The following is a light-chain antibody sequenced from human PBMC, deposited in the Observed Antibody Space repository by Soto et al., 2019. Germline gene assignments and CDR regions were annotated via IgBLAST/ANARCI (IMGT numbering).Light chain of an antibody. Sequence: QSVLTQPPSVSGAPGQRVTISCTASSSNIGAGYDVHWYQQLPGTAPKLLISGNSNRPSGVPDRFSGSKSGTSASLAITGLQPEDEADYYCQSYDSSLSVLYVFGTGTKVTVL. CDR2: GNS. CDR3: QSYDSSLSVLYV. CDR1: SSNIGAGYD. V-gene: IGLV1-40*01. J-gene: IGLJ1*01.